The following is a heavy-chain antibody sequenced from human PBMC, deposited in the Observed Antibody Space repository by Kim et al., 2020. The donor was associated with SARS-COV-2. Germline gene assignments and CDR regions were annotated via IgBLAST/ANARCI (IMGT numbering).Heavy chain of an antibody. V-gene: IGHV3-30*01. J-gene: IGHJ4*02. D-gene: IGHD1-26*01. CDR3: ARDAGKYYTEFDY. Sequence: YYADSMKGRFTISRNNSKNSLYLQMTSLRPDDTAVYYCARDAGKYYTEFDYWGQGTLVTVSS.